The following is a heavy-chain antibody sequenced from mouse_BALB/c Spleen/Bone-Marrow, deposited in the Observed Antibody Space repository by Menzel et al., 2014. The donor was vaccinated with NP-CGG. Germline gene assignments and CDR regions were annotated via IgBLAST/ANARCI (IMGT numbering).Heavy chain of an antibody. CDR3: ANYYYGSSLLAY. D-gene: IGHD1-1*01. J-gene: IGHJ3*01. CDR1: GFNIKDTY. Sequence: VQLQQSGAELVKPGASVKLSCTASGFNIKDTYMHWVKQRPEQGLEWIGRIDPANGNTKYDPKFQGKATITADTSSNTAYLQLSSLTSEDTAVYYCANYYYGSSLLAYWGQGTLATVSA. CDR2: IDPANGNT. V-gene: IGHV14-3*02.